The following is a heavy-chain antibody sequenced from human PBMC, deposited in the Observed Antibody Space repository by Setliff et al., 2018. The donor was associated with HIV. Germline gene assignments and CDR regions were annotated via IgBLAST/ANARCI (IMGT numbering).Heavy chain of an antibody. CDR2: IKSTNTDGSIT. CDR3: VKWNYPNS. D-gene: IGHD1-7*01. CDR1: GFTFSNSW. V-gene: IGHV3-74*01. Sequence: GGSLRLSCAASGFTFSNSWMSWVRQAPGKGLEWVGHIKSTNTDGSITNYADFVKGRFTMSRDSAKNTLYLQMNSLRVEDTAAYYCVKWNYPNSWGQGTLVTVSS. J-gene: IGHJ4*02.